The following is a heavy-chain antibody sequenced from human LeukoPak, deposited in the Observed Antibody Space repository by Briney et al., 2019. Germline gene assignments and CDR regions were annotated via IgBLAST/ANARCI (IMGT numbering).Heavy chain of an antibody. CDR2: ISSSSSYI. Sequence: GGSLRLSCAASGFTFSSYSMNWVRQVPGKGLEWVSSISSSSSYIYYADSVKGRFTISRDNAKNSLYLQMNSLRAEDTAVYYCARDQRDHSTHYYYYYYMDVWGKGTTVTVSS. D-gene: IGHD1-1*01. V-gene: IGHV3-21*01. CDR3: ARDQRDHSTHYYYYYYMDV. J-gene: IGHJ6*03. CDR1: GFTFSSYS.